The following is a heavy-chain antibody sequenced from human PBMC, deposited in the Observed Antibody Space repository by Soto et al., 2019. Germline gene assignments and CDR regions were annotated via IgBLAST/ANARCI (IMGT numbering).Heavy chain of an antibody. V-gene: IGHV4-31*03. D-gene: IGHD3-3*01. CDR2: IFYSGST. Sequence: QVQLQESGPGLVKPSQTLSLTCTVSGGSINSGGYYWSWIRQHPGKGLEWIGYIFYSGSTYYNPSLKRRISLSVYTSKNHFSLSLSSVTVADTAVYYCASASSYDFSPLAYWGQGTLVTVSS. J-gene: IGHJ4*02. CDR1: GGSINSGGYY. CDR3: ASASSYDFSPLAY.